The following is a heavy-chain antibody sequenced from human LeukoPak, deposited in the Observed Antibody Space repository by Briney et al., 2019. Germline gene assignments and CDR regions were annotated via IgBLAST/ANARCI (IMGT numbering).Heavy chain of an antibody. D-gene: IGHD1-14*01. CDR1: GDSVSSNSAA. CDR3: ARDSDRHDAFDI. J-gene: IGHJ3*02. V-gene: IGHV6-1*01. Sequence: SQTLSLTCAISGDSVSSNSAAWNWFRQSPSGGLEWLGRTYYRSKWYNDYAVSVKSRITINPDTSKNQFSLQLSSVTPEDTAVYYCARDSDRHDAFDIWGQGTMVTVSS. CDR2: TYYRSKWYN.